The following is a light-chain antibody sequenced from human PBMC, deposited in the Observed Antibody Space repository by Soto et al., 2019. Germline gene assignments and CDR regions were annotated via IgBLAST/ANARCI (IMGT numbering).Light chain of an antibody. Sequence: EVVLTQSPVTLSLSPGERATLSCRASQSVSSYLAWYQQKPGQAPRLPIYDVSNRATGIPARYSGSGSGTDFTLTISSLEPEDFAVYYCQQRNYWQVTFXQGTRMEIK. V-gene: IGKV3-11*01. CDR2: DVS. CDR1: QSVSSY. CDR3: QQRNYWQVT. J-gene: IGKJ5*01.